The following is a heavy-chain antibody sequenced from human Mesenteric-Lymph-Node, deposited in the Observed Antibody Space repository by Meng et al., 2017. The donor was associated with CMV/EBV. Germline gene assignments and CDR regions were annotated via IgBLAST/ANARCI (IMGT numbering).Heavy chain of an antibody. V-gene: IGHV3-21*01. CDR1: GFTFSSYS. D-gene: IGHD1-26*01. J-gene: IGHJ6*02. CDR3: ARDPPQVTGGYYYYYGIDV. CDR2: ISSSSSYI. Sequence: GGPLRLSCAASGFTFSSYSMNWVRQAPGKGLEWVSSISSSSSYIYYADSVKGRFTISRDNAKNSLYLQMNSLRAEDTAVYYCARDPPQVTGGYYYYYGIDVWGQGTTVTVSS.